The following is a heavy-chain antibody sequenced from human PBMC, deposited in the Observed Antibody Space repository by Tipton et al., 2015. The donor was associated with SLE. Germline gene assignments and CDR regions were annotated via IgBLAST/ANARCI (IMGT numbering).Heavy chain of an antibody. V-gene: IGHV4-61*02. J-gene: IGHJ4*02. CDR2: IHSTGST. Sequence: TLSLTCTVSGASIYSGSYFWSWIRQPAGKGLEWIGRIHSTGSTNYNSSLESRVSISVDTSKNQFSLKLSSVTAADTAVYYCARVARDGYKSGFDYWGQGTLVTVSA. D-gene: IGHD5-24*01. CDR1: GASIYSGSYF. CDR3: ARVARDGYKSGFDY.